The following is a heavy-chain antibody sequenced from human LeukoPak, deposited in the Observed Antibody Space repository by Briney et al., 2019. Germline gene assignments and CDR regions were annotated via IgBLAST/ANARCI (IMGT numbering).Heavy chain of an antibody. D-gene: IGHD6-19*01. CDR2: INAGNGNT. CDR3: ARSDIAVAGPEY. CDR1: GYTFTSYA. J-gene: IGHJ4*02. V-gene: IGHV1-3*01. Sequence: ASVKVSCKASGYTFTSYAMHWVRQAPGQRLEWMGWINAGNGNTKYSQKFQGRVTITRDTSASTAYMELSSLRSEDTAVYYCARSDIAVAGPEYWGQGTLVTVSS.